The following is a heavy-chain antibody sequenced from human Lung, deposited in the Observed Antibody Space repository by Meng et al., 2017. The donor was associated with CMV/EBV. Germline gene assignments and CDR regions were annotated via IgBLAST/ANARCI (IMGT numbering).Heavy chain of an antibody. V-gene: IGHV2-5*01. J-gene: IGHJ4*02. CDR3: ALSTLRSYGFDWLRDS. D-gene: IGHD3-9*01. CDR2: IYWNDDE. CDR1: GLSLSTTGVG. Sequence: GPXLVXPTQTLTLTCSVSGLSLSTTGVGVGWIRQPPGKALEWLSLIYWNDDERYTPSLRSRLSITKDTSKHQVVLTMTNMDPVDTATYYCALSTLRSYGFDWLRDSWGQGXLVTVSS.